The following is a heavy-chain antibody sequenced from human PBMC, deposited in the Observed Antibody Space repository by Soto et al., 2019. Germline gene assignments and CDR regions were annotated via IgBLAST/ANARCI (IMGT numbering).Heavy chain of an antibody. CDR1: VYTFTCYY. D-gene: IGHD6-6*01. V-gene: IGHV1-2*02. CDR2: INPNSGGT. J-gene: IGHJ5*02. CDR3: ARGSDSNSSWFDH. Sequence: GXSVKVSCKASVYTFTCYYMHWVRQAPGQGLEWMGWINPNSGGTNYAQTFQGRVTMTRDTSIITAYMELSRLRSDDTAIYYCARGSDSNSSWFDHWGPGTLVTVSS.